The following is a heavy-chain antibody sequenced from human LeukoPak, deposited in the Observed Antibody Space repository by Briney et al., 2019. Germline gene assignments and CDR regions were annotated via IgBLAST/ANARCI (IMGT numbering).Heavy chain of an antibody. CDR1: GFTFSSYA. J-gene: IGHJ4*02. Sequence: GGSLRLSCAASGFTFSSYAMSWVRQAPGKGLEWVSAISGSGGSTYYADSVKGRFTISRDSSKNTLYLQMNSLRAEDTAVYYCAKAVSGSYLGYWGQGTLVTVSS. D-gene: IGHD1-26*01. V-gene: IGHV3-23*01. CDR3: AKAVSGSYLGY. CDR2: ISGSGGST.